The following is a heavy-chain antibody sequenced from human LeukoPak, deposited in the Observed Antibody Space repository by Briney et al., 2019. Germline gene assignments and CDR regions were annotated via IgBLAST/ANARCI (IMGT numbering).Heavy chain of an antibody. Sequence: GASVKVSCKASGYTFTSYYIHWVRQAPGQGLEWMGWINPDSGGTNYAQKFQGRVTMTRDTSISTAYMELSRLISDDTALYYCATHCGGGSCYFYKFDYWGQGTQVTVSS. CDR3: ATHCGGGSCYFYKFDY. CDR1: GYTFTSYY. V-gene: IGHV1-2*02. J-gene: IGHJ4*02. D-gene: IGHD2-21*01. CDR2: INPDSGGT.